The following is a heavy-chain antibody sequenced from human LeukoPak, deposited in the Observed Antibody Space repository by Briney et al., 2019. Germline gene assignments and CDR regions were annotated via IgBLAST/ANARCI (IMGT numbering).Heavy chain of an antibody. CDR3: AKDGQLWSLLYYYYYMDV. V-gene: IGHV3-30*02. CDR2: IRYDGSNK. CDR1: GFTFSSYG. Sequence: PGRSLRLSCAASGFTFSSYGMHWVRQAPGKGLEWVAFIRYDGSNKYYADSVKGRFTISRDNSKNTLYLQMNSLRAEDTAVYYCAKDGQLWSLLYYYYYMDVWGKGTTVTVSS. J-gene: IGHJ6*03. D-gene: IGHD5-18*01.